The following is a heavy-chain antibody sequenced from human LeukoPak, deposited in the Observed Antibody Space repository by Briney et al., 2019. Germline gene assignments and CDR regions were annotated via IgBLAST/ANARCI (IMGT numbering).Heavy chain of an antibody. Sequence: GGSLRLSCSASGFTFNIFPMHWVRQAPGKGLEFVSAITSNGGSTYYADSVKGRFTISRDNSKNTLYLQMSSLRAEDTAVYYCVTVGMTSIWSYLRFDPRGQGTLVSVSS. J-gene: IGHJ5*02. V-gene: IGHV3-64D*08. CDR1: GFTFNIFP. D-gene: IGHD1-26*01. CDR2: ITSNGGST. CDR3: VTVGMTSIWSYLRFDP.